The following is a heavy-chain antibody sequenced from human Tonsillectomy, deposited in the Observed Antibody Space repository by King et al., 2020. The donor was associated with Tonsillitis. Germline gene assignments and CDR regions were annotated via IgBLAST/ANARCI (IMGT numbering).Heavy chain of an antibody. J-gene: IGHJ4*02. CDR1: GFTFSSYA. CDR2: ISFDGSNK. CDR3: ARESESSSAGGSYYFDY. Sequence: VQLVESGGGVVQPGRSLRLSCAASGFTFSSYAMHWVRQAPGKGLEWVAVISFDGSNKYYADSVKGRFTISRDNSKNTLYLRMNSLRAEDTAVYYCARESESSSAGGSYYFDYWGQGTLVTVSS. D-gene: IGHD6-6*01. V-gene: IGHV3-30*04.